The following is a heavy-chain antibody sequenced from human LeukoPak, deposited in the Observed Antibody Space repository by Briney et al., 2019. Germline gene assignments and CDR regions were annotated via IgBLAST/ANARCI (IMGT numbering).Heavy chain of an antibody. J-gene: IGHJ4*02. D-gene: IGHD1-26*01. V-gene: IGHV3-21*01. CDR3: ARDWYSGSYPLDY. CDR1: GFTFSSYN. Sequence: GGSLRLSCAASGFTFSSYNMNWVRQAPGKGLEWVSSITTSSIYKYYGDSVKGRFTISRDNAKKSLYLQMNSLRAEDTAVYYCARDWYSGSYPLDYWGQGTLVTVSS. CDR2: ITTSSIYK.